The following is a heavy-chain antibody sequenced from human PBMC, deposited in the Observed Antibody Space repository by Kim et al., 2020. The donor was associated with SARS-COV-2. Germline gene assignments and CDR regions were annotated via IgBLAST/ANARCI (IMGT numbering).Heavy chain of an antibody. V-gene: IGHV3-30*07. CDR3: ARDWGYCSSTSCENFDY. J-gene: IGHJ4*02. D-gene: IGHD2-2*01. Sequence: GKGRFTISRDNSKNTLYLQMNSLRAEDTAVYYCARDWGYCSSTSCENFDYWGQGTLVTVSS.